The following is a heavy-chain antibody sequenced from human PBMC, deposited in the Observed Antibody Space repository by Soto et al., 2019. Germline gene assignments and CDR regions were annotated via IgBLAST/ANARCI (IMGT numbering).Heavy chain of an antibody. CDR2: IYWDNYK. J-gene: IGHJ4*02. V-gene: IGHV2-5*02. D-gene: IGHD6-13*01. CDR3: ARVMGSGTVGVFDY. CDR1: GFSLSSSGVG. Sequence: QITLKESGPPLVKPTQTLTLTCTFSGFSLSSSGVGVGWIRQPPGKALEWLALIYWDNYKQYSPSLKNKFTLPKDTSKTQVVLTMTKMEPVDTGTYYCARVMGSGTVGVFDYWGQGTLVTVSS.